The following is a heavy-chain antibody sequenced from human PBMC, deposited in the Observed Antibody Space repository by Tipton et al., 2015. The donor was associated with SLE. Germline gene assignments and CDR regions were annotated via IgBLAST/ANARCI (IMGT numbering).Heavy chain of an antibody. CDR3: ARGQGYYDFWSGYYKNYYYMDV. D-gene: IGHD3-3*01. CDR1: GGSFSGYY. V-gene: IGHV4-34*01. CDR2: INHSGST. J-gene: IGHJ6*03. Sequence: TLSLTYAVYGGSFSGYYWSWIRQPPGKGLEWIGEINHSGSTNYNPSLKSRVTISVDTSKNQFSLKLSSVTAADTAVYYCARGQGYYDFWSGYYKNYYYMDVWGKGTTVSVSS.